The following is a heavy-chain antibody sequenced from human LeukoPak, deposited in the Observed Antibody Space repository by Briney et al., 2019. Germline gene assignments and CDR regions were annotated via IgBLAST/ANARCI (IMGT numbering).Heavy chain of an antibody. J-gene: IGHJ4*02. CDR1: AFTFSSYA. CDR2: ISGSGGST. D-gene: IGHD1-26*01. CDR3: AKRGAEVGATVAPGDY. V-gene: IGHV3-23*01. Sequence: PGGSLRLSCAASAFTFSSYAMSWVRQAPGKGLEWVSAISGSGGSTYYADSVKGRFTISRDSSKNTLYLQMNSLRAEDTAMYYCAKRGAEVGATVAPGDYWGQGTLVTVSS.